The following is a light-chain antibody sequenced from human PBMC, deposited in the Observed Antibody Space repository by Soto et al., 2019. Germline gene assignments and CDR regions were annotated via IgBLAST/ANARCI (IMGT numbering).Light chain of an antibody. CDR1: QGISNF. V-gene: IGKV1-27*01. J-gene: IGKJ4*01. CDR2: AAS. Sequence: DIQMTQSPSSLSASVGDRVTITCRASQGISNFLAWYQHKPGKVPKLLIYAASTLQSGVPSRFSGSGSGTDFTLTINSLQPEDVAIYYCQNYESAPSLTFGGGTKVEIK. CDR3: QNYESAPSLT.